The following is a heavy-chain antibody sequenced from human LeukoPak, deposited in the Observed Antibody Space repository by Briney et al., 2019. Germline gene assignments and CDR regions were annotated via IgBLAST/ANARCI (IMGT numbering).Heavy chain of an antibody. CDR3: ARDGGSGWSRRLFDY. CDR2: ISAYNGNT. CDR1: GYTFTSYG. J-gene: IGHJ4*02. V-gene: IGHV1-18*04. Sequence: VASVKVSCKASGYTFTSYGISWVRQAPGQGFEWMGWISAYNGNTNYAQKLQGRVTMTTDTSTSTAYTELRSLRSDDTAVYYCARDGGSGWSRRLFDYWGQGTLVTAPS. D-gene: IGHD6-19*01.